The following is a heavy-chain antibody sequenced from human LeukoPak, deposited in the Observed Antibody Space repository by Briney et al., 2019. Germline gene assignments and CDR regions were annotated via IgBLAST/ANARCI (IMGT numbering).Heavy chain of an antibody. V-gene: IGHV1-18*01. CDR2: ISAYNGNT. CDR3: ARGAPYTNHLRIDY. CDR1: GYTFTIYG. Sequence: ASVKVSCKASGYTFTIYGISWVRQAPGQGLEWMGWISAYNGNTNYAQKLQGRVTMTTDTSTSTAYMELRSLRSDDTAVYYCARGAPYTNHLRIDYWGQGTLVTVSS. J-gene: IGHJ4*02.